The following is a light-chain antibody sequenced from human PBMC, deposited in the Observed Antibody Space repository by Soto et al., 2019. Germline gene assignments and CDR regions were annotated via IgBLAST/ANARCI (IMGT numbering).Light chain of an antibody. Sequence: DIQMTQSPSNLSGSVGDRVTITCLASQTISSWLAWYQQKPGKAPKLLIYKASTLKSGVPSRFSGSGSGTEFTLTISSLQPDDFATYYCQHYNSYSEAFGQGTKVDIK. CDR2: KAS. CDR3: QHYNSYSEA. CDR1: QTISSW. V-gene: IGKV1-5*03. J-gene: IGKJ1*01.